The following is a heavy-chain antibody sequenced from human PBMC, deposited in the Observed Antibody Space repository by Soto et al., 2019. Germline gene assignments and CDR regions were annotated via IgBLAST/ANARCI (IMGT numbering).Heavy chain of an antibody. CDR1: GGSFSGYY. Sequence: QVQLQQWGAGLLKPSETLSLTCAVYGGSFSGYYWSWIRQPPGKGLEWIGEINHSGSTNYNPSLKSRVTISVDTSKNQFSLKLSSVTAADTAVYYCARAFGGSGWNFDYWGQGTLVTVSS. D-gene: IGHD6-19*01. V-gene: IGHV4-34*01. CDR2: INHSGST. CDR3: ARAFGGSGWNFDY. J-gene: IGHJ4*02.